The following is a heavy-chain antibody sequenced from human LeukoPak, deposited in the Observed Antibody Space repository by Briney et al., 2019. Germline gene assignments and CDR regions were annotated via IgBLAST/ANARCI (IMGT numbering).Heavy chain of an antibody. CDR2: IIPIFGTA. J-gene: IGHJ4*02. D-gene: IGHD2-15*01. CDR3: ARDVGYCSGGSCFDDVSFDY. V-gene: IGHV1-69*06. Sequence: GASVKVSCKASGGTFSSYAISWVRQAPGQGLEWMGGIIPIFGTANYAQKFQGRVTITADKSTTTTYMELSSLRSEDTAVYYCARDVGYCSGGSCFDDVSFDYWGQGTLVTVSS. CDR1: GGTFSSYA.